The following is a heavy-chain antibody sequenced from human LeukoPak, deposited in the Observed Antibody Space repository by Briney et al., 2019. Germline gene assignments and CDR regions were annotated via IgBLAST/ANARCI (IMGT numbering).Heavy chain of an antibody. V-gene: IGHV1-18*01. Sequence: GASVKVSCKASGYTFTSYGISWVRQAPGQGLEWMGWISAYNGNTNYAQKLQGRVTMTTDTSTSTAYMELRSLRSDDTAVYYCARAIRTTVTTFWFDPWGQGTLVTVSS. J-gene: IGHJ5*02. CDR3: ARAIRTTVTTFWFDP. D-gene: IGHD4-17*01. CDR1: GYTFTSYG. CDR2: ISAYNGNT.